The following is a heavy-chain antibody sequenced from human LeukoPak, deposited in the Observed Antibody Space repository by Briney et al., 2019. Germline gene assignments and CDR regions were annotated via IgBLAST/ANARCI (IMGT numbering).Heavy chain of an antibody. J-gene: IGHJ4*02. D-gene: IGHD3-22*01. CDR3: AKGQGYYYDSSGYYPLDY. CDR2: ISGSGGST. Sequence: PGGSLRLSCAASGFSFSTYSMNWVRQAPGKGLEWVSAISGSGGSTYYADSVKGRFTISRDNSKNTLYLQMNSLRAEDTAVYYCAKGQGYYYDSSGYYPLDYWGQGTLVTVSS. CDR1: GFSFSTYS. V-gene: IGHV3-23*01.